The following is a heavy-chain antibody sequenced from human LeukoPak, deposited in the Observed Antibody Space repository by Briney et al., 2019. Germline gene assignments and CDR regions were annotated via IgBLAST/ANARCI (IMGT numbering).Heavy chain of an antibody. D-gene: IGHD2-2*01. CDR3: ARTIDCSSTSCHISAPFDY. CDR1: GYTFTSYD. J-gene: IGHJ4*02. Sequence: ASVKVSCKASGYTFTSYDINWVRQATGQGLEWMGWMNPNSGNTGYPQKFQGRVTITRNTSISTAYMELSSLRSEDTAVYYCARTIDCSSTSCHISAPFDYWGQGTLVTVSS. CDR2: MNPNSGNT. V-gene: IGHV1-8*03.